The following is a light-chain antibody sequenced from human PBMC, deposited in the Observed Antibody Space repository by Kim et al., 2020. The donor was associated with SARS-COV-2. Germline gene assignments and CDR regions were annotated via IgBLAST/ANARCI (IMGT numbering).Light chain of an antibody. V-gene: IGLV3-1*01. Sequence: VSVSPEQTASITCCGDKLGDKYACWYQQKPGQSPVLVIYQDSKRPSGIPERFSGSNSGNTATLTISGTQAMDEADYYCQAWDSSVVFGGGTQLTVL. J-gene: IGLJ2*01. CDR2: QDS. CDR3: QAWDSSVV. CDR1: KLGDKY.